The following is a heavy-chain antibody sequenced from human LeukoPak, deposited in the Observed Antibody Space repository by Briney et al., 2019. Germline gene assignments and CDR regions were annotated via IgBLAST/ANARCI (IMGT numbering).Heavy chain of an antibody. CDR1: GFTFSSYG. CDR2: ISYDGSNK. D-gene: IGHD6-13*01. J-gene: IGHJ4*02. V-gene: IGHV3-30*03. CDR3: AQQLVLK. Sequence: GGSLRLSCAASGFTFSSYGMHWVRQAPGKGLEWVAVISYDGSNKYYADSVKGRFTISRDNSKNTLYLQMNSLRAEDTAVYYCAQQLVLKWGQGTLVTVSS.